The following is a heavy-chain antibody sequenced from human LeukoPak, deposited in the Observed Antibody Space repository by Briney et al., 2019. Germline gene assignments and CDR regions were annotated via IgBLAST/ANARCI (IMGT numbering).Heavy chain of an antibody. CDR2: IYTSGST. J-gene: IGHJ4*02. CDR1: GGSISSGSYY. V-gene: IGHV4-61*02. CDR3: ARDEWSGVDY. D-gene: IGHD3-3*01. Sequence: SQTLSLTCTVSGGSISSGSYYWSWIRQPAGKGLEWIGRIYTSGSTNYNPSLKSRVTISVDTSKNQFSLKLSSVTAADTAVYYCARDEWSGVDYWSQVSLVTVSS.